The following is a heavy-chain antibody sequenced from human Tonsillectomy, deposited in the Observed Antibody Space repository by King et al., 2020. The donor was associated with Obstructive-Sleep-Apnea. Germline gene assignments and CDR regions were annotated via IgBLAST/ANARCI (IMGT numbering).Heavy chain of an antibody. CDR3: AKDQSGYSYGYGFDY. J-gene: IGHJ4*02. D-gene: IGHD5-18*01. CDR1: GFTFSSYG. CDR2: ISYDGSNK. Sequence: VQLVESGGGVVQPGRSLRLSCAASGFTFSSYGMHWVRQAPGKGLEWVAVISYDGSNKYYADSVKGRFTIFRDNSKNTLYLQMNSLRAEDTAVYYCAKDQSGYSYGYGFDYWGQGTLVTVSS. V-gene: IGHV3-30*18.